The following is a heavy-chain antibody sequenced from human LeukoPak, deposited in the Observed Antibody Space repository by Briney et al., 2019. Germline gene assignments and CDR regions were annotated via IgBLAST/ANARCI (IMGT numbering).Heavy chain of an antibody. Sequence: SVKVSCKASGGTFSSYAISWVRQAPGQGLEWMGGIIPIFGTANYAQKFQGRVTITADESTSTAYMELSSLRSEDTAVYYCADERGCSSTRCYTDDNWFDPWGQGTLVTVSS. CDR1: GGTFSSYA. J-gene: IGHJ5*02. CDR3: ADERGCSSTRCYTDDNWFDP. V-gene: IGHV1-69*01. CDR2: IIPIFGTA. D-gene: IGHD2-2*02.